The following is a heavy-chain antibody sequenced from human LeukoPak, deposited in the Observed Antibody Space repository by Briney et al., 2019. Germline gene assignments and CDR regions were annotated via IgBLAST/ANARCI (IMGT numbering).Heavy chain of an antibody. CDR2: INHCGST. J-gene: IGHJ4*02. CDR1: GGSFSGYY. Sequence: PAEALSLTCAVFGGSFSGYYWSWIRQPPGKGLEWIGEINHCGSTNYNTPPKSRVAIAVDTSKNQFSLKPSSVTAADTAVYYCARVRHLITMVRGVISHWGQGTLVTVSS. V-gene: IGHV4-34*01. CDR3: ARVRHLITMVRGVISH. D-gene: IGHD3-10*01.